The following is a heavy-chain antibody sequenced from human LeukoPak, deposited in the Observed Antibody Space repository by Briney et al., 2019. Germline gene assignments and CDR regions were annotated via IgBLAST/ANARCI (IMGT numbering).Heavy chain of an antibody. Sequence: KAGGSLRLSGAASGLTFSSYWMHWVRQAPGKGLVWVSRINSDGSSTSYADSVKGRFTISRDNAKNTLYLQMNSLRAEDTAVYYCAREGVATTLALDYWGQGTLVTVSS. D-gene: IGHD5-12*01. J-gene: IGHJ4*02. CDR3: AREGVATTLALDY. CDR1: GLTFSSYW. CDR2: INSDGSST. V-gene: IGHV3-74*01.